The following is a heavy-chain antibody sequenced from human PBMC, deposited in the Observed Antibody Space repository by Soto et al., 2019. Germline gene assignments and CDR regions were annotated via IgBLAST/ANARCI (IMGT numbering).Heavy chain of an antibody. CDR3: VRDRQPTVWGGLDS. J-gene: IGHJ4*02. D-gene: IGHD3-16*01. CDR2: IKQDGSGQ. CDR1: GFTFSSYW. V-gene: IGHV3-7*01. Sequence: EVQLVESGGGLVQPGGSLRLSCAASGFTFSSYWMTWVRHAPGKGLEWVANIKQDGSGQYYLESVKGRFTISRDNAKNSLYLQMNSLRAEDTAVYYCVRDRQPTVWGGLDSWGQGTLVIVSS.